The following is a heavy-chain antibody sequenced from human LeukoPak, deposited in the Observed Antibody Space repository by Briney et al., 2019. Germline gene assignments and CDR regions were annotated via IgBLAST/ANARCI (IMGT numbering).Heavy chain of an antibody. Sequence: SETLSLTCTVSGGSITSSSYYWGWIRQPPGKGLEWIGSVYYSGSTYYNPSLKSRVTMSVDTSKNQFSLKLSSVTAADTAVYYCARDSRYGDDAFDIWGQGTMVTVSS. V-gene: IGHV4-39*07. CDR1: GGSITSSSYY. CDR2: VYYSGST. CDR3: ARDSRYGDDAFDI. D-gene: IGHD4-17*01. J-gene: IGHJ3*02.